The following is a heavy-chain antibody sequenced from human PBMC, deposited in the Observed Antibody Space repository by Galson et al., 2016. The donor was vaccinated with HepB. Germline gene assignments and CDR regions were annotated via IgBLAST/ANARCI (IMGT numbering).Heavy chain of an antibody. CDR3: ARQLNGYCFDF. V-gene: IGHV5-51*01. D-gene: IGHD3-22*01. CDR1: GYSFSSYW. J-gene: IGHJ4*02. CDR2: IFPGDSDS. Sequence: QSGAEVKEPGESLKISCKGSGYSFSSYWIGWVRQRPGKGLEWMGVIFPGDSDSRYNPSFEGQVTFSVDKSISTAYLQWSSLEASDTAMYFCARQLNGYCFDFWGQGTRITVSA.